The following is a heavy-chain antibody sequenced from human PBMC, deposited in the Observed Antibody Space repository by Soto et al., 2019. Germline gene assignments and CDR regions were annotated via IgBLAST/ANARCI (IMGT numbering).Heavy chain of an antibody. CDR3: ARQAGYYDSSGYRVWYFDY. D-gene: IGHD3-22*01. V-gene: IGHV4-31*03. J-gene: IGHJ4*02. Sequence: SETLSLTCTVSGGSISSGGYYWSWIRQHPGKGLEWIGYIYYSGSTYYNPSLKSRVTISVDTSKNQFSLKLSSVTAADTAVYYCARQAGYYDSSGYRVWYFDYWGQGTLVTVSS. CDR1: GGSISSGGYY. CDR2: IYYSGST.